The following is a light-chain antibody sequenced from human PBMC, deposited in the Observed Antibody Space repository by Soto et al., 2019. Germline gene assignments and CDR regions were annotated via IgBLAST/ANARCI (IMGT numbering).Light chain of an antibody. CDR2: ETS. CDR3: QQYHYWWT. J-gene: IGKJ1*01. V-gene: IGKV3-15*01. CDR1: ESIGSH. Sequence: EIVMTQSPATLSVSPGEGATLSCRASESIGSHLAWYQQKPGQAPRLLIYETSTRATGISARFGGSGSRTEFTLTISSLQSEDFAVYYCQQYHYWWTFGQGTRVDIK.